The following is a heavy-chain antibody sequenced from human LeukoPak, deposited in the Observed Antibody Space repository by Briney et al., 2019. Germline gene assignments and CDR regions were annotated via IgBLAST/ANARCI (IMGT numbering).Heavy chain of an antibody. D-gene: IGHD6-19*01. CDR3: AREFGIAVAGTPSRAFDI. Sequence: GSSVKVSCKASGGTFSSYAISWVRQAPGQGLQWMGGIIPIFGTANYAQKFQGRVTITADKSTSTAYMELSSLRSEDTAVYYCAREFGIAVAGTPSRAFDIWGQGTMVTVSS. CDR1: GGTFSSYA. V-gene: IGHV1-69*06. CDR2: IIPIFGTA. J-gene: IGHJ3*02.